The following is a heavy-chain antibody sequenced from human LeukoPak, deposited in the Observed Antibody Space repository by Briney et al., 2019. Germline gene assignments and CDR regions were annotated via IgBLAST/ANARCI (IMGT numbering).Heavy chain of an antibody. CDR3: ARGGGGGYCSSTSCYEPLEYDY. D-gene: IGHD2-2*01. V-gene: IGHV4-34*01. Sequence: SETLSLTCAVYGGSFSGYYWSWIRQPPGKGLEWIGEINHSGSTNYNPSLKSRVTISVDTSKNQFSLKLSSVTAADTAVYYCARGGGGGYCSSTSCYEPLEYDYWGQGTLVTVSS. CDR2: INHSGST. J-gene: IGHJ4*02. CDR1: GGSFSGYY.